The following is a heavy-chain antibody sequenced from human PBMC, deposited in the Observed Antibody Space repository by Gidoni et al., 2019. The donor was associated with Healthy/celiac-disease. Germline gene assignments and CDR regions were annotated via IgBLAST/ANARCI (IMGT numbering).Heavy chain of an antibody. CDR2: ISSSSSYT. CDR3: ARDFQGAAAGLPEYYYYMDV. CDR1: AFTCSDYY. V-gene: IGHV3-11*06. Sequence: QVQLVASGGGWVKPGGSLRLSCAAAAFTCSDYYMSWIRQAPGKGREWVSYISSSSSYTNYADSVKGRFTISRDNAKNSLYLQMNSLRSEDTAVYYCARDFQGAAAGLPEYYYYMDVWGKGTTVTVSS. D-gene: IGHD6-13*01. J-gene: IGHJ6*03.